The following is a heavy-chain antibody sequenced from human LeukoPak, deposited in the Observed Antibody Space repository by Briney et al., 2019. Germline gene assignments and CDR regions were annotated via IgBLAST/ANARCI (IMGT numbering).Heavy chain of an antibody. CDR1: GFTFSSYS. J-gene: IGHJ4*02. D-gene: IGHD6-19*01. CDR3: AKDYYSSGWYYYFDY. Sequence: GGSLRLSCAASGFTFSSYSMNWVRQAPGKGLEWISYISSSSSTIYYADSVKGRFTISRDNSKNSLYLQMNSLRTEDTALYYCAKDYYSSGWYYYFDYWGQGTLVTVSS. CDR2: ISSSSSTI. V-gene: IGHV3-48*04.